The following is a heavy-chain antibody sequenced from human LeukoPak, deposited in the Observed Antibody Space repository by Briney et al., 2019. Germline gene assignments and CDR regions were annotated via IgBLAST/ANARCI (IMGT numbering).Heavy chain of an antibody. V-gene: IGHV3-21*04. Sequence: GGALRHSCGAPGHTLKYDNRTTVRQARGKVLEWVALIRRASSYVFYADSVKGRFTIPRDNAKTSLYLQMNSLKAEDTAIYYCATSIGVAVAFDFWGQGTLVTVSS. CDR1: GHTLKYDN. CDR2: IRRASSYV. CDR3: ATSIGVAVAFDF. D-gene: IGHD6-19*01. J-gene: IGHJ4*02.